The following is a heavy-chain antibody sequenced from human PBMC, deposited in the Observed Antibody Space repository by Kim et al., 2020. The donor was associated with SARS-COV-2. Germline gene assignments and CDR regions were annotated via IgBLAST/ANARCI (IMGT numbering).Heavy chain of an antibody. Sequence: QKCQGRVTITADESTSTAYMELSSLRSEDTAVYYCARDLLDYGGNSEADYWGQGTLVTVSS. D-gene: IGHD4-17*01. CDR3: ARDLLDYGGNSEADY. J-gene: IGHJ4*02. V-gene: IGHV1-69*01.